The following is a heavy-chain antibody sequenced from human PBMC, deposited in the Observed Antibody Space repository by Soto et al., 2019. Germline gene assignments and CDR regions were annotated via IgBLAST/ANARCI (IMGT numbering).Heavy chain of an antibody. V-gene: IGHV1-3*01. CDR3: GGGDSGSYYIFDY. D-gene: IGHD1-26*01. J-gene: IGHJ4*02. CDR1: GYTFTSYA. Sequence: QVQLVQSGAEVKKPGASVKVSCKASGYTFTSYAMHWVRQAPGQRLEWLGWINAGNGNTKYSQKFQGRVTIARDTSASTADMELSSLRSEDTAVYYCGGGDSGSYYIFDYWGQGTLVTVSS. CDR2: INAGNGNT.